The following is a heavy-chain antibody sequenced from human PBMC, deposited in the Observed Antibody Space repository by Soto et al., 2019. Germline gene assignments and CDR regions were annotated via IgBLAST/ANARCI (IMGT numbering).Heavy chain of an antibody. CDR1: GFTFSSYG. D-gene: IGHD3-3*01. CDR2: ISYDGSNK. Sequence: QVQLVESGGGVVQPGRSLRLSCAASGFTFSSYGMHWVRQAPGKGLEWVAVISYDGSNKYYADSVKGRFTISRDNSKNTLYLQMNSLRAEDTAVYYCAKGFWSGYYFYYFDYWGQGTLVTVSS. J-gene: IGHJ4*02. V-gene: IGHV3-30*18. CDR3: AKGFWSGYYFYYFDY.